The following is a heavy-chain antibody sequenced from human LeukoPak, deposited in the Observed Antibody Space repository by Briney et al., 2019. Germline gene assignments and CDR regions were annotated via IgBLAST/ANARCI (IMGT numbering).Heavy chain of an antibody. D-gene: IGHD6-6*01. Sequence: ASVKVSCKASGYTFPSYFMHWVRQAPGQGLEWMGIINPTGGSTTYAQKFQGRVTMTRDTSTSTVYMELSSLRSDDTAVYYCARTAARRFDYWGQGTLVTVSS. CDR1: GYTFPSYF. J-gene: IGHJ4*02. CDR3: ARTAARRFDY. CDR2: INPTGGST. V-gene: IGHV1-46*01.